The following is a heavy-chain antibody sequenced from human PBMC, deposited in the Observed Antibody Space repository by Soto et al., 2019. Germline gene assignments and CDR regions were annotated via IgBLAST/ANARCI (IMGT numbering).Heavy chain of an antibody. CDR3: ARDGRDCNPGVCYFQH. D-gene: IGHD2-8*01. CDR1: GFTFSSYG. J-gene: IGHJ1*01. Sequence: EVQLVESGGVLVQPGGSLRLSCAASGFTFSSYGMNWVRQAPGKGLEWVSYISSTSTTIYYADSVKGRFTVSRDNAKNSLYLQMNSLRDEDTAVYYCARDGRDCNPGVCYFQHWGQGTLVTVSS. V-gene: IGHV3-48*02. CDR2: ISSTSTTI.